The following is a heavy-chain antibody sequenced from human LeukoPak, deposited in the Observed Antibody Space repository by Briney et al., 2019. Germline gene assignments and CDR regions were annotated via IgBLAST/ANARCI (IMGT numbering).Heavy chain of an antibody. CDR2: IISSSSTI. V-gene: IGHV3-48*01. CDR1: GFTFSSHS. D-gene: IGHD3-10*01. J-gene: IGHJ6*04. Sequence: GGSLRLSCAASGFTFSSHSMNWVRQAPGKGLEWVSYIISSSSTIYYADSVKGRFTISRDNAKNSLYLQMNSLRADDTAVYYCARAVGHGSGSPRMDVWGNETTVTVSS. CDR3: ARAVGHGSGSPRMDV.